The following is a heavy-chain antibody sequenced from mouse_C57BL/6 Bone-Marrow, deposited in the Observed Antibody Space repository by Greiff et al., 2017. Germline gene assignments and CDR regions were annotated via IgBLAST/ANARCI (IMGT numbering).Heavy chain of an antibody. V-gene: IGHV5-9*01. CDR3: ARHEDGYYAMDY. CDR2: ISGGGGNT. Sequence: EVMLVESGGGLVKPGGSLKLSCAASGFTFSSYTMSWVRQTPEKRLEWVATISGGGGNTYYPDSVKCRFTISRDNAKNTLYLQMSSLRSEDTVLYYCARHEDGYYAMDYWGQGTSVTVSS. CDR1: GFTFSSYT. J-gene: IGHJ4*01.